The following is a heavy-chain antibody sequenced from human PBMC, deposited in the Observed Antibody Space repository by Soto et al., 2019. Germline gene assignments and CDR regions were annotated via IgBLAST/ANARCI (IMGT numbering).Heavy chain of an antibody. D-gene: IGHD3-10*01. CDR3: AGVLLWFGELTPLAADY. J-gene: IGHJ4*02. CDR2: IYYSGST. Sequence: PSETLSLTCTVSGGSISSYYWSWIRQPPGKGLEWIGYIYYSGSTNYNPSLKSRVTISVDTSKNQFSLTLSSVTAADTAVYYCAGVLLWFGELTPLAADYWGQGTLVTVSS. CDR1: GGSISSYY. V-gene: IGHV4-59*08.